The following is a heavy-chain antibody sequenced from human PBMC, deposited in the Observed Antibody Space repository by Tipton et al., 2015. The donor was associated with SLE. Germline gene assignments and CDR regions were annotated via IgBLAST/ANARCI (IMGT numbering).Heavy chain of an antibody. CDR2: ITCSGGHI. CDR1: GFSFSSNT. CDR3: SEVPTDYFGS. J-gene: IGHJ4*02. V-gene: IGHV3-23*01. Sequence: SLRLSCAASGFSFSSNTMGGVRQAPGQGLGWGSSITCSGGHIYYADSVKGRFTISRDNSKNTLYLQMNSLRAEDTALYYCSEVPTDYFGSWGQGTLVTVSS. D-gene: IGHD5-24*01.